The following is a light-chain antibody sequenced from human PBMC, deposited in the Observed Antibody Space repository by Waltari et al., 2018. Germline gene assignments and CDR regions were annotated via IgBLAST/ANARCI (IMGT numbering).Light chain of an antibody. Sequence: DIRMTQSPSALSASVGDRVPVTCRASQSIGSDLNWYQQKPGKAPKVLIYAASTLQSGVPSRFSGSGSGTDFTLTISSLQPEDSATYFCQQSFSSWTFGQGTKVEIK. CDR1: QSIGSD. CDR2: AAS. CDR3: QQSFSSWT. V-gene: IGKV1-39*01. J-gene: IGKJ1*01.